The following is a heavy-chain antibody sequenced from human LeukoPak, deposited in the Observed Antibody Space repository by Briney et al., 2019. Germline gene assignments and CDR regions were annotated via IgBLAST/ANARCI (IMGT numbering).Heavy chain of an antibody. J-gene: IGHJ4*02. D-gene: IGHD5-18*01. CDR3: ATRSRGYSYGGFDY. V-gene: IGHV3-74*01. CDR1: GFTLSFYW. CDR2: ISGDGSIT. Sequence: GGSLRLSCVASGFTLSFYWMHWVRQDPAKGLVWVSRISGDGSITIYADSVKGRFTISRDNAKNSLFLQMNSLRAEDTALYYCATRSRGYSYGGFDYWGQGTLVTVSS.